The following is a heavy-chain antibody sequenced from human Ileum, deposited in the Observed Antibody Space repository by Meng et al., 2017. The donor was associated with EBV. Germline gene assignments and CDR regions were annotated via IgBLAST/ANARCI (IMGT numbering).Heavy chain of an antibody. CDR1: GGTISRCDW. CDR3: ASSDYYRSDY. J-gene: IGHJ4*02. Sequence: VQLQASGAVLLRPSDPLTLSCAAAGGTISRCDWWGWVRQPPGKELEWIGETSHSGSTNYSPSLKSRVTISLDKSKNQLSLKLNSVTAADTAVYDCASSDYYRSDYWGQGTLVTVSS. CDR2: TSHSGST. V-gene: IGHV4-4*02. D-gene: IGHD3-22*01.